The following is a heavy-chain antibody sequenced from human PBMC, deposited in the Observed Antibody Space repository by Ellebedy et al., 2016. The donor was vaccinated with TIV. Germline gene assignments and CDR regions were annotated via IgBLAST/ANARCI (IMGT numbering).Heavy chain of an antibody. CDR3: ARDAEGNGGKLDY. CDR1: GFTFSSFA. CDR2: IYRGADGGDT. J-gene: IGHJ4*02. Sequence: PGGSLRLSCAASGFTFSSFAMSWVRQAPGQGLEWVSVIYRGADGGDTYYADSVKGRFTISRDSSKNTLYLQMNSMRAEDTDVYYCARDAEGNGGKLDYWGQGALVTVSS. D-gene: IGHD4-23*01. V-gene: IGHV3-23*03.